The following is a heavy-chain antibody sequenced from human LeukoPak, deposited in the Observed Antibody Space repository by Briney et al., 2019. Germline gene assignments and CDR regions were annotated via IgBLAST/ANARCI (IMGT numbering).Heavy chain of an antibody. D-gene: IGHD6-13*01. CDR2: ISGSGGRT. J-gene: IGHJ4*02. CDR1: GFTFSSYA. Sequence: GGSLRLSCAASGFTFSSYAMSWVRRAPGKGLEWVSAISGSGGRTYYADSVKGRFTISRDNSKNTLFLQMSGLRAEDRAVYYCAKHTTSWYWPDYWGQGTLVTVSS. V-gene: IGHV3-23*01. CDR3: AKHTTSWYWPDY.